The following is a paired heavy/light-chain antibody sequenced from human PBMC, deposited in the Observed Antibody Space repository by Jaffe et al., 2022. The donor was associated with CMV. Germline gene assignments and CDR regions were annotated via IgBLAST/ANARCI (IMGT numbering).Light chain of an antibody. V-gene: IGKV1-27*01. CDR2: AAS. J-gene: IGKJ3*01. CDR3: QKYNSAPRT. CDR1: QGISNY. Sequence: DIQMTQSPSSLSASVGDTVTITCRASQGISNYLAWYQQKPGKVPQLLIYAASILQSGVPSRFSGSGSGTDFTLTISSLQPEDFATYYCQKYNSAPRTFGPGTKVDIK.
Heavy chain of an antibody. V-gene: IGHV4-34*01. CDR2: INHSGST. CDR3: GRVGSPYSSGWYENNY. Sequence: QGQLQQWGAGLLKPSETLSLTCAVYGGSFTGYYWSWIRQPPGKGLEWIGEINHSGSTNYKPSLKSRVTISVDATKKQFSLRVSSVTAADTAVYYCGRVGSPYSSGWYENNYWGQGTLVTVSS. J-gene: IGHJ4*02. D-gene: IGHD6-19*01. CDR1: GGSFTGYY.